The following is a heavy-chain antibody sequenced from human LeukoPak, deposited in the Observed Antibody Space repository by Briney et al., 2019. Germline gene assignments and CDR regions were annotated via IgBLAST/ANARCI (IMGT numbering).Heavy chain of an antibody. J-gene: IGHJ1*01. CDR2: ISAYNGNT. D-gene: IGHD3-22*01. V-gene: IGHV1-18*01. CDR1: GYTFTSYG. Sequence: GASVKVSCKASGYTFTSYGISWVRQAPGQGLEWMGWISAYNGNTNYAQKLQGRVTMTTDTSTSTAYMELRSLRSDDTAVYYCAREGDSSGYYHGDFQHWGQGTLVTVSS. CDR3: AREGDSSGYYHGDFQH.